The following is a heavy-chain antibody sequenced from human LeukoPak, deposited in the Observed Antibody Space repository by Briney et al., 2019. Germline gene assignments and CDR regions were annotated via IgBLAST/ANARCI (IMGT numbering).Heavy chain of an antibody. D-gene: IGHD6-25*01. CDR3: AREGGFYRPLDY. CDR2: VHLDGRT. J-gene: IGHJ4*02. V-gene: IGHV4-4*02. CDR1: GGSVSSTNW. Sequence: PSETLSLTCGVSGGSVSSTNWWTWIRQPPGKGLEWIGEVHLDGRTNFNPSLKSRLTISVDLSENHVSLKLTSVTAADTAVYYCAREGGFYRPLDYSGQGTLVTVSS.